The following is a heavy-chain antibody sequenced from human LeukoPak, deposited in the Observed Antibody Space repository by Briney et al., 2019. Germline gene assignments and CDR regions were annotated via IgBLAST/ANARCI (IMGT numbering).Heavy chain of an antibody. CDR3: ARHSGSGWQALGY. J-gene: IGHJ4*02. CDR1: GYTFSNCG. Sequence: ASVKVSCKASGYTFSNCGISWVRRAPGLGLEWMGWTSYNGNTNYAQKFQDRVTMTTDTSTTTAYMELRSLESDDTAVYYCARHSGSGWQALGYWGQGTLVTVSS. V-gene: IGHV1-18*04. CDR2: TSYNGNT. D-gene: IGHD6-19*01.